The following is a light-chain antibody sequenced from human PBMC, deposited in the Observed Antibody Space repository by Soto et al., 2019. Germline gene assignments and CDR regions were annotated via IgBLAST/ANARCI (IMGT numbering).Light chain of an antibody. V-gene: IGKV1-5*01. CDR3: QQYESYSPLT. CDR1: QSIRSW. CDR2: DAY. Sequence: DIQMTQSPFILSASVGDRVNITCRASQSIRSWLAWYQQKPGKAPKLLIYDAYSLESGVPSRFSGRRSGTEFTLTIAGLQPEDFATYYCQQYESYSPLTFGGGTKVDI. J-gene: IGKJ4*01.